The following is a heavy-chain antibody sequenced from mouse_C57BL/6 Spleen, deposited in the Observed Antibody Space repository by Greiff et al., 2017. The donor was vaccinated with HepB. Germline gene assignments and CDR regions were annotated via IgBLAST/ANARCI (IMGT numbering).Heavy chain of an antibody. V-gene: IGHV14-4*01. CDR2: IDPENGDT. J-gene: IGHJ2*01. Sequence: EVKLMESGAELVRPGASVKLSCTASGFNIKDDYMHWVKQRPEQGLEWIGWIDPENGDTEYASKFQGKATITADTSSNTAYLQLSSLTSEDTAVYYCTTWERGYWGQGTTLTVSS. CDR1: GFNIKDDY. D-gene: IGHD4-1*01. CDR3: TTWERGY.